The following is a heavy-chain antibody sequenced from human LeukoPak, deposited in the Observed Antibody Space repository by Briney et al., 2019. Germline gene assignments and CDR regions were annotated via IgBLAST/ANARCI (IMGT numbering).Heavy chain of an antibody. V-gene: IGHV3-74*01. CDR1: GFNFGNHW. J-gene: IGHJ5*02. Sequence: GGSLRLSCAGSGFNFGNHWMHWVRQAPGKGLVWVSRSTSDGSGTSYADSVKGRFTISRDNAKNTLYLQMNSLRAEDTAVYYCARDRGGRFDPWGQGTLVTVSS. CDR2: STSDGSGT. CDR3: ARDRGGRFDP.